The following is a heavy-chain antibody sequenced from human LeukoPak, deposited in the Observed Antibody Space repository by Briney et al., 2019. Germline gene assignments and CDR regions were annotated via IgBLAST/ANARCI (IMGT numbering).Heavy chain of an antibody. CDR2: IIPILGIA. D-gene: IGHD4-17*01. Sequence: ASAKVSCKASGGTFSSYAISWVRQAPGQGLEWMGRIIPILGIANYAQKFQGRVTITADKSTSTAYMELSSLRSEDTAVYYCAREDYGVSRGDYWGQGTLVTVSS. CDR3: AREDYGVSRGDY. V-gene: IGHV1-69*04. CDR1: GGTFSSYA. J-gene: IGHJ4*02.